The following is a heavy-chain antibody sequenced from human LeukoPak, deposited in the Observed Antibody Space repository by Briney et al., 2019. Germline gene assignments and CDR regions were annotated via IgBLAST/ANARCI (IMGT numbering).Heavy chain of an antibody. Sequence: SETLSLTCTVSGGSISSYYWSWTRQSPGKGLEWIGYIFYSGSTNYSPSLKSRVTISVHTSKNQFSLKLSSVTAADTAVYYCARGGSGPYPRLDYWGQGSLVTVSP. D-gene: IGHD6-19*01. CDR1: GGSISSYY. CDR3: ARGGSGPYPRLDY. J-gene: IGHJ4*02. CDR2: IFYSGST. V-gene: IGHV4-59*01.